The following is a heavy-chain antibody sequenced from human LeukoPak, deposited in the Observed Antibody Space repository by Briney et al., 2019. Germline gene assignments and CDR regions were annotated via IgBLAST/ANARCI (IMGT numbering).Heavy chain of an antibody. V-gene: IGHV4-4*07. CDR2: IHPSGST. CDR1: GDSISSYY. J-gene: IGHJ4*02. Sequence: SETLSLTCTVSGDSISSYYWSWIRQPAGKGLEWVGRIHPSGSTNYNPSLTSRVPLSVDTSKNKFSLKLSSVTAADTAVYYCARGPPPDFDYWGRGTLVTVSS. CDR3: ARGPPPDFDY.